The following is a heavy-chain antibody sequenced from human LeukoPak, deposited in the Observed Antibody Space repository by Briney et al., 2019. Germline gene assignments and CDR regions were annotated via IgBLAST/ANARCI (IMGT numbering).Heavy chain of an antibody. J-gene: IGHJ2*01. CDR2: AYHKSKWYY. D-gene: IGHD2-15*01. Sequence: SQTLSLTCAISGDSVSSSSATWNWIRQSPSRGLEWLGGAYHKSKWYYDYAVSVKSRITISPDTSRNQFSLQLNSVTPEDTAVYYCARDPSGGFRWYFDLWGRGTLVTVSS. CDR3: ARDPSGGFRWYFDL. V-gene: IGHV6-1*01. CDR1: GDSVSSSSAT.